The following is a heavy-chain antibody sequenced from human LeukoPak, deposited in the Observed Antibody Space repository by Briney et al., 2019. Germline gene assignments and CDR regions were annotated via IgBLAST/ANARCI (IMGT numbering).Heavy chain of an antibody. CDR2: IKQDGSEK. J-gene: IGHJ4*02. CDR3: ARDEIGGSSYSSVS. CDR1: GFTFSSYW. V-gene: IGHV3-7*01. Sequence: PGGSLRLSCAASGFTFSSYWMTRVRQAPGKGLEWLANIKQDGSEKYYVYSVKGRFTISRDNAKNSLYLQMNSLTAEDTAVYYCARDEIGGSSYSSVSWGQGTLVTVSS. D-gene: IGHD2-15*01.